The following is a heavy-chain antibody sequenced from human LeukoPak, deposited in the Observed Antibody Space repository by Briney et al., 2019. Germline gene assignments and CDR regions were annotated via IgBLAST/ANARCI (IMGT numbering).Heavy chain of an antibody. CDR3: AREWDDYGEYGYYYYGMDV. Sequence: SVKVSCKASGGTFSSYAISWVRQAPGQGLEWMGRIIPILGIANYAQKFQGRVTITADKYTSTAYMELSSLRSEDTAVYYCAREWDDYGEYGYYYYGMDVWGQGTTVTVSS. J-gene: IGHJ6*02. CDR2: IIPILGIA. CDR1: GGTFSSYA. V-gene: IGHV1-69*04. D-gene: IGHD4-17*01.